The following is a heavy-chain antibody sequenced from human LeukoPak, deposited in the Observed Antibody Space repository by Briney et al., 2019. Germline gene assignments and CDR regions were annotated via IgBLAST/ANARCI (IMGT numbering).Heavy chain of an antibody. D-gene: IGHD3-16*01. Sequence: GGSLRLSCAASGFTFSNYWMSWVRQAPGKGLEWVANIKEDGSDKDYVDSVKGRFTVSRDNAQSSLYLQMDSLRAEDTAVYYCARDGVVNFWVSYGSYNYYCHMDVGAKGTTVTVSS. V-gene: IGHV3-7*01. CDR3: ARDGVVNFWVSYGSYNYYCHMDV. J-gene: IGHJ6*04. CDR1: GFTFSNYW. CDR2: IKEDGSDK.